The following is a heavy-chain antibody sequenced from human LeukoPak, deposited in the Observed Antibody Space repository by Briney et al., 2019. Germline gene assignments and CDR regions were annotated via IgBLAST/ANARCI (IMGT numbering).Heavy chain of an antibody. CDR2: INSDGSST. Sequence: GGSLRLSCAASGFTFSSYWMHWVRQAPGKGLVWVSRINSDGSSTSYADSVKGRFTISRDNSKNTLYLQMNSLRAEDTAVYYCAKENYCSSTSCYAHYYYYMDVWGKGTTVTVSS. V-gene: IGHV3-74*01. D-gene: IGHD2-2*01. CDR1: GFTFSSYW. J-gene: IGHJ6*03. CDR3: AKENYCSSTSCYAHYYYYMDV.